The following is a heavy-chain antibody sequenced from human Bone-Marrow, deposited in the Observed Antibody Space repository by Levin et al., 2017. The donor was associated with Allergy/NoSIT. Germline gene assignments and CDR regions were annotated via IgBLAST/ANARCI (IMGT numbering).Heavy chain of an antibody. V-gene: IGHV4-59*02. CDR3: ARDRWFGAYWGNWFDP. D-gene: IGHD3-10*01. CDR2: ISYGGSA. J-gene: IGHJ5*02. Sequence: KPSETLSLTCTVYGGSVSSYYWAWIRQPPGKGLEWIAYISYGGSAYYNPSLQSRATMSLDTSKNQFSLNLNSVTAADTGVYYCARDRWFGAYWGNWFDPWGQGALVTVSS. CDR1: GGSVSSYY.